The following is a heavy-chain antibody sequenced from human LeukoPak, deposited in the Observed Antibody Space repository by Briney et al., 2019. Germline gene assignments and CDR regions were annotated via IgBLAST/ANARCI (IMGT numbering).Heavy chain of an antibody. CDR3: ARDGTVLRYFDWLQNWFDP. CDR2: ISWNSGSI. CDR1: GFTFDDYA. J-gene: IGHJ5*02. V-gene: IGHV3-9*01. D-gene: IGHD3-9*01. Sequence: GGSLRLSCAASGFTFDDYAMHWVRHAPGKGLEWVSGISWNSGSIGYADSVKGRFTISRDNAKNSLYLQMNSLRAEDTAVYYCARDGTVLRYFDWLQNWFDPWGQGTLVTVSS.